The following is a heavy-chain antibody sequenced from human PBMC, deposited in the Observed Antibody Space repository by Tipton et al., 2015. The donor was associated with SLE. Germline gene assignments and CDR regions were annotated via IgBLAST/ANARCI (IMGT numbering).Heavy chain of an antibody. CDR1: GGSISSGGYY. J-gene: IGHJ4*02. Sequence: TLSLTCTVSGGSISSGGYYWSWIRQPAGKGLEWIGHLCSSGSTNYKPSLKSRVAISVDMSKNQFSLRLSSVTAADTAVYYCATDKSASLDTFDIWGQGTLVTVSS. CDR3: ATDKSASLDTFDI. V-gene: IGHV4-61*09. CDR2: LCSSGST. D-gene: IGHD5-18*01.